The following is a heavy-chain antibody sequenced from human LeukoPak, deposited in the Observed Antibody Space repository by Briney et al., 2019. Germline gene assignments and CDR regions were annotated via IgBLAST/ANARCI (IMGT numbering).Heavy chain of an antibody. CDR2: ISRSGGST. V-gene: IGHV3-23*01. CDR3: ARGGGDYCSDY. J-gene: IGHJ4*02. CDR1: GSIFSNYA. D-gene: IGHD2-21*02. Sequence: GGSLRLSCAASGSIFSNYAMSWVRQAPGKGLEWVSAISRSGGSTYYADSVKGRFTISRDNSKNTLYLQMNSLGAEDTAVYFCARGGGDYCSDYWGQGALVTVSS.